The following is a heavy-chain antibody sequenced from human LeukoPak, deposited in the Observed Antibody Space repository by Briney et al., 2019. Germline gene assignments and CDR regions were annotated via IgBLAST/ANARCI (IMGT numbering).Heavy chain of an antibody. CDR3: ARGRYDSSGYYSIFDY. D-gene: IGHD3-22*01. CDR2: ISRSSIYT. J-gene: IGHJ4*02. V-gene: IGHV3-21*06. CDR1: GFTFSNYN. Sequence: GGSLRLSCTASGFTFSNYNMNWVRQAPGKGLGWVSSISRSSIYTYYEDSVKGRLTISRDNAKNSLYLQMSSLRAEDTAVYYCARGRYDSSGYYSIFDYWGQGTLVIVSS.